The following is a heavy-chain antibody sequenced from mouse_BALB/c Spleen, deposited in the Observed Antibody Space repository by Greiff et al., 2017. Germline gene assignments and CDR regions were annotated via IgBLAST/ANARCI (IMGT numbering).Heavy chain of an antibody. D-gene: IGHD2-3*01. CDR1: GYSFTGYY. J-gene: IGHJ2*01. CDR3: AAIYDGYYFDY. V-gene: IGHV1S34*01. CDR2: ISCYNGAT. Sequence: LVKTGASVKISCKASGYSFTGYYMHWVKQSHGKSLEWIGYISCYNGATSYNQKFKGKATFTVDTSSSTAYMQFNSLTSEDSAVYYCAAIYDGYYFDYWGQGNTLTVSS.